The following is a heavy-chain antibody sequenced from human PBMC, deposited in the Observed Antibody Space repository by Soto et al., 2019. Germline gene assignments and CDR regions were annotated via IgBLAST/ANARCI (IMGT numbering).Heavy chain of an antibody. CDR3: ARSPVEIVATSLYWFDS. CDR2: ISSSSAYI. Sequence: EVQLVESGGGLGKPGGSLRLSCAASGFTFSSYSMNWVRQAPGKGLEWVSSISSSSAYIYYADSVKGRFTISRDNAKNSLYLQMNSLRVDDTAVYYCARSPVEIVATSLYWFDSWGQGTLVTVSS. J-gene: IGHJ5*01. V-gene: IGHV3-21*01. CDR1: GFTFSSYS. D-gene: IGHD5-12*01.